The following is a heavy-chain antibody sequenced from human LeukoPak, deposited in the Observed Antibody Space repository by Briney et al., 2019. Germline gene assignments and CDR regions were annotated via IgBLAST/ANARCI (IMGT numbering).Heavy chain of an antibody. V-gene: IGHV1-2*02. D-gene: IGHD3-10*01. J-gene: IGHJ4*02. CDR3: ARRPIWFGDDRAEFDY. Sequence: ASVKVSCKASGYTFTGYYMHWVRQAPGQGLEWMGWINPNSGGTNYAQKFQGRVTMTRDTSISTAYMELSRLRSDDTAVYYCARRPIWFGDDRAEFDYWGQGTLVTVSS. CDR1: GYTFTGYY. CDR2: INPNSGGT.